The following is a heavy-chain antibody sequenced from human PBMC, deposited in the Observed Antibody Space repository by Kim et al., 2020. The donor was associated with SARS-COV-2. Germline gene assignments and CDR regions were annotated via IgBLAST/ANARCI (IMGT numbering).Heavy chain of an antibody. D-gene: IGHD6-19*01. CDR2: IYYSGST. Sequence: SETLSLTCIVSGGSISSSSDYWGWIRQPPGKGLEWIGSIYYSGSTYYNPLLKSRVTISVDTSKNQFSLKLSPVTAAETVEYYCARYERQWPAERLNWYVP. V-gene: IGHV4-39*01. CDR1: GGSISSSSDY. J-gene: IGHJ5*02. CDR3: ARYERQWPAERLNWYVP.